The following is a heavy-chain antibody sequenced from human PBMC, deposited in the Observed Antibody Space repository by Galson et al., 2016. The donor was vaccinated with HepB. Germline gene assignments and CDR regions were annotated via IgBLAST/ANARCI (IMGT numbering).Heavy chain of an antibody. Sequence: SLRLSCAASGFSVSATYMTWVRQAPVRGLEWVSVIYNTGDTYYADPVRGRFTISRDISKNTVYLQMNFLRAEDTALYYGAGGHCSDGICYNNPDWWGQGTLVTVSS. V-gene: IGHV3-53*01. CDR1: GFSVSATY. CDR3: AGGHCSDGICYNNPDW. J-gene: IGHJ4*02. CDR2: IYNTGDT. D-gene: IGHD2-8*01.